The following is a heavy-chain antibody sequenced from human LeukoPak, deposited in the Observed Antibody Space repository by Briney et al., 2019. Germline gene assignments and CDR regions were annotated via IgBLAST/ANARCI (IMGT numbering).Heavy chain of an antibody. CDR2: INSDGSST. CDR1: GFTFSSYW. J-gene: IGHJ5*02. D-gene: IGHD5-12*01. V-gene: IGHV3-74*01. Sequence: GGSLRLSCAASGFTFSSYWMHWVRQAPGEGLVWVSRINSDGSSTSSADSVKGRFTISRDNAKNTPYLQMNSLRAEDTAVYYCTGPLVATDWFDPWGQGTLVTVSS. CDR3: TGPLVATDWFDP.